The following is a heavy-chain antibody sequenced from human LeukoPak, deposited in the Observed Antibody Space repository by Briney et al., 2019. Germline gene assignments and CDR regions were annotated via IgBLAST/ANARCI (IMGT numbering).Heavy chain of an antibody. J-gene: IGHJ4*02. CDR2: IKQDGSEK. CDR3: ANKNLGNYYDSSGNDY. CDR1: GFTSSSYW. V-gene: IGHV3-7*03. D-gene: IGHD3-22*01. Sequence: GGSLRLSCAASGFTSSSYWMSWVRQAPGKGLEWVANIKQDGSEKYYVDSVKGRFTISRDNAKNSLYLQMNSLRAEDTAVYYCANKNLGNYYDSSGNDYWGQGTLVTVSS.